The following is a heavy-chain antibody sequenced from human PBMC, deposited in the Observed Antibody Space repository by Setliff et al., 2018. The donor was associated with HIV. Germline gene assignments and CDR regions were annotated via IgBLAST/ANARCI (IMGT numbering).Heavy chain of an antibody. D-gene: IGHD3-22*01. CDR2: INPSGGDT. J-gene: IGHJ4*01. CDR3: ARDNYYDSSGSIGY. Sequence: GASVKVSCKASGYTFTNFYVHWVRQAPGQGLEWLGMINPSGGDTTYAQRFQGRVSITADASTSPSYMELRSLRSDDTAVYYCARDNYYDSSGSIGYWG. V-gene: IGHV1-46*01. CDR1: GYTFTNFY.